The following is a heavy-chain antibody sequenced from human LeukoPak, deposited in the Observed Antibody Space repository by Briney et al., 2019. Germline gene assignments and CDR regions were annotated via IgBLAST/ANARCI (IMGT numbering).Heavy chain of an antibody. Sequence: ASVKVSCKASGYSFTGYFIHWVRQAPGQGLEWMGCIDPNSGDTKYAQKFQGRVSMPRDTSTRTAYMELSRLRSEDTAVYYCARDESTSILWWWGQGTLVTVSS. V-gene: IGHV1-2*02. CDR2: IDPNSGDT. CDR1: GYSFTGYF. CDR3: ARDESTSILWW. D-gene: IGHD2-21*01. J-gene: IGHJ1*01.